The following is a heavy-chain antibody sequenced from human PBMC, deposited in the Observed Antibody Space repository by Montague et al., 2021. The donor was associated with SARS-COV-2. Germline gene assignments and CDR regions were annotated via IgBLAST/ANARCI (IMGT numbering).Heavy chain of an antibody. Sequence: SETLSLTCAVYGGPFSGDGSFSGYYWTWIRQTPGKGLEWIGEINHSGSTNYNPSFKSRVTISVDTSKNQFSLKLSSVTAADTAVYYCARHSRQWLETVPNWFDPWGQGTLVTVSS. CDR3: ARHSRQWLETVPNWFDP. J-gene: IGHJ5*02. CDR2: INHSGST. V-gene: IGHV4-34*01. CDR1: GGPFSGDGSFSGYY. D-gene: IGHD6-19*01.